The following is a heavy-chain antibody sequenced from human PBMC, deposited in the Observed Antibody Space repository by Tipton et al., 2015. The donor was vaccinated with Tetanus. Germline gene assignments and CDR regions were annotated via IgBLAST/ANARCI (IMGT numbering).Heavy chain of an antibody. D-gene: IGHD3-10*01. CDR1: GFRFSYHG. CDR3: ARGDGPSSYLIDH. CDR2: IAFDGKNE. V-gene: IGHV3-30*03. Sequence: RSLRLSCVASGFRFSYHGMHWVRQAPGKGLEWVAVIAFDGKNERYADSVKGRFIISRDNSKNTLYLQMTSLTAEDTAVYMCARGDGPSSYLIDHWGQGIQVTVSS. J-gene: IGHJ5*02.